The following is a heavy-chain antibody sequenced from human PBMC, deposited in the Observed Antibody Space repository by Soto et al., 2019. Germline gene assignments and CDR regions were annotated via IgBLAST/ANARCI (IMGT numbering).Heavy chain of an antibody. CDR2: TSYGGANK. CDR3: ARGPRSCSSTPCYTVDF. J-gene: IGHJ4*02. CDR1: GFTFSSHA. Sequence: QVRLVESGGGVVQPGRSLRLSCAVSGFTFSSHAMHWVRQAPGRGLEWVAVTSYGGANKYYIDSVKGRFTISRDNSKNTLFLQMDSLRPEDTALYYCARGPRSCSSTPCYTVDFWGRGTRVTVSS. V-gene: IGHV3-30*03. D-gene: IGHD2-2*02.